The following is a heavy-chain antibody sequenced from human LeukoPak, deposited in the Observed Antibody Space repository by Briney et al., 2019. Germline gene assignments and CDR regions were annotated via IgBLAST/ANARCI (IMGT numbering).Heavy chain of an antibody. CDR2: ISSSSSYI. Sequence: GGSLRLSCAASGFTFSSYSMNWVRQAPGKGLEWVSSISSSSSYIYYADSMKGRFTISRDNAKNSLYLQMNSLRAEDTAVYYCARVEMATIASYWGQGTLVTVSS. D-gene: IGHD5-24*01. CDR1: GFTFSSYS. CDR3: ARVEMATIASY. J-gene: IGHJ4*02. V-gene: IGHV3-21*01.